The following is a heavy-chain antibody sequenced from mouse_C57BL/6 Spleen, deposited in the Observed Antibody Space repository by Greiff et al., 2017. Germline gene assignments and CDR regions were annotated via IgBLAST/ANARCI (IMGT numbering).Heavy chain of an antibody. J-gene: IGHJ1*03. CDR2: ISSGGSYT. D-gene: IGHD1-1*01. CDR3: ARGDYYGSSYWYFDV. CDR1: GFTFSSYG. Sequence: EVHLVESGGDLVKPGGSLKLSCAASGFTFSSYGMPWVRQTPDKRLEWVATISSGGSYTYYPDSVKGRFTISRDNAKNTLYLQMSSLKSEHTAMYYCARGDYYGSSYWYFDVWGTGTTVTVSS. V-gene: IGHV5-6*01.